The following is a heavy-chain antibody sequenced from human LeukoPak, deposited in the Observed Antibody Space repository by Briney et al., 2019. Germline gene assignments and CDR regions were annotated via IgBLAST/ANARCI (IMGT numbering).Heavy chain of an antibody. Sequence: GGSLRLSCAASGLSVSMKYMTWVRQAPGKGLEWVSVIFSGGTTYYADSVKGRFTVSRDNSKNMMYLQMNSLRAEDAAVYYCARFSGPGMQHYYYYMDVWGTGTTVTVSS. V-gene: IGHV3-53*01. CDR3: ARFSGPGMQHYYYYMDV. CDR2: IFSGGTT. D-gene: IGHD3-10*01. J-gene: IGHJ6*03. CDR1: GLSVSMKY.